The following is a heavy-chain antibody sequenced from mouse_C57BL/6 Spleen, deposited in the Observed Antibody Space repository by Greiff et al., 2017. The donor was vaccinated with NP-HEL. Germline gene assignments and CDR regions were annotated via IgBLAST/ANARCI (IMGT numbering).Heavy chain of an antibody. CDR2: IHPNSGST. Sequence: QVQLKQPGAELVKPGASVKLSCKASGYTFTSYWMHWVKQRPGQGLEWIGMIHPNSGSTNYNEKFKSKATLTVDKSSSTAYMQLSSLTSEDSAVYYCARRTTVDEDWGQGTLVTVSA. J-gene: IGHJ3*01. CDR3: ARRTTVDED. D-gene: IGHD1-1*01. CDR1: GYTFTSYW. V-gene: IGHV1-64*01.